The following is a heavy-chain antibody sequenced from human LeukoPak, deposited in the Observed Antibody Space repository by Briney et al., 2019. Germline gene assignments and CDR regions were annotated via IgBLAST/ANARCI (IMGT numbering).Heavy chain of an antibody. CDR2: IYYSGST. J-gene: IGHJ4*02. CDR3: ARERGAYFDY. CDR1: GGSISSYY. V-gene: IGHV4-59*01. D-gene: IGHD3-10*01. Sequence: PSETLSLTCIVSGGSISSYYWSWIRQPPGKGLEWIGYIYYSGSTNYNPSLKSRVTISVDTSKNQFSLKLSPVTAADTAVYYCARERGAYFDYWGQGTLVTVSS.